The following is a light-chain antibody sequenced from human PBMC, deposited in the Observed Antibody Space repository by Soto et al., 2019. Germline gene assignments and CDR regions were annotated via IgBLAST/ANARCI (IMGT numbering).Light chain of an antibody. CDR1: QGIDNY. J-gene: IGKJ4*01. V-gene: IGKV1-33*01. CDR3: QQYDNLPLT. CDR2: DAS. Sequence: DIQMTQSPSSLSASVGDRVTITCQASQGIDNYLNWYQKRPGEAPKLLIYDASKLETGVPSRFSGSGSGTAFTLTISSLQPEDFVTYYCQQYDNLPLTFGGGTTVETK.